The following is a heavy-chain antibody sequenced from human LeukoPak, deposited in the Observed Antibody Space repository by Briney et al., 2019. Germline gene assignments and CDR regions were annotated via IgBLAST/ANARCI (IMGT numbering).Heavy chain of an antibody. Sequence: PVKVSCTASGGTFSSYAISWVRQAPGQGLEWMGGIIPIFGTANYAQKFQGRVTITTDESTSTAYMELSSLRSDDTAVYYCARDRSPGIAVAYDYWGQGTLVTVSS. V-gene: IGHV1-69*05. J-gene: IGHJ4*02. D-gene: IGHD6-19*01. CDR2: IIPIFGTA. CDR1: GGTFSSYA. CDR3: ARDRSPGIAVAYDY.